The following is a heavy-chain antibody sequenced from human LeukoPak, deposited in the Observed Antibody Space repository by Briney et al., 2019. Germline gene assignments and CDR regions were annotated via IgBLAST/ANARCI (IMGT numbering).Heavy chain of an antibody. J-gene: IGHJ4*02. V-gene: IGHV3-30*04. CDR3: ARDRSALRYFDWLFSN. D-gene: IGHD3-9*01. CDR2: ISYNGINK. Sequence: PGGSLRLSCAASGFTFSNYAMHWVRQAPGKGLAWVAIISYNGINKYYADSVKGRFTISQDNSKNTLYLHMNSLRAEDTAVYYCARDRSALRYFDWLFSNWGQGTLVTVSS. CDR1: GFTFSNYA.